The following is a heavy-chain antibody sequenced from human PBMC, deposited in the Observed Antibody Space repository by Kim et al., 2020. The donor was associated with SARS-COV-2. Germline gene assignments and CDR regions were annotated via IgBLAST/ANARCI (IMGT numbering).Heavy chain of an antibody. V-gene: IGHV3-13*01. CDR3: ARDAGWYFDL. Sequence: DTYYPGSVKGRFTISRENAKNSLYLQMNSLRAGDTAVYYCARDAGWYFDLWGRGTLVTVSS. CDR2: DT. J-gene: IGHJ2*01.